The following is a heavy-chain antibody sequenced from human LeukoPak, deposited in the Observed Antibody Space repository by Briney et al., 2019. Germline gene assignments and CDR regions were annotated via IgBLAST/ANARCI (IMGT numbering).Heavy chain of an antibody. V-gene: IGHV3-7*01. Sequence: GGSLRLSCGVSGFTFSSHVMSWVRQAPGKGLEWVASINEGGSDKYYVDSVKGRFTMSRDNAKNSLYLQMNSLRIEDTAVYYCARWYYWGIDYWGQGTLVTVSS. J-gene: IGHJ4*02. CDR3: ARWYYWGIDY. CDR2: INEGGSDK. CDR1: GFTFSSHV. D-gene: IGHD3-16*01.